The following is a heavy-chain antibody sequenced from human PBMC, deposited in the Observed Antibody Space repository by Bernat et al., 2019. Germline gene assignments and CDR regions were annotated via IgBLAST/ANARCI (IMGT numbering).Heavy chain of an antibody. CDR2: ISSSGSTI. D-gene: IGHD2-8*01. CDR1: GFTFSSYE. J-gene: IGHJ4*02. Sequence: EVQLVESGGGLVQPGGSLRLSCAASGFTFSSYEMNWVRQAPGKGLEWVSYISSSGSTIYYADTVKGRFTISRDNAKNSLYLQMNSLRAEDTAVYYCGMADKRYYFDYWGQGTLVTVSS. V-gene: IGHV3-48*03. CDR3: GMADKRYYFDY.